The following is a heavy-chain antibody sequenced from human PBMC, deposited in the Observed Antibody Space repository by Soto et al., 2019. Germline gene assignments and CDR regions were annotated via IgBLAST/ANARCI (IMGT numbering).Heavy chain of an antibody. CDR3: ARPAKIGVVFSRFYY. J-gene: IGHJ4*02. D-gene: IGHD3-22*01. V-gene: IGHV1-46*01. CDR2: INPSGGST. Sequence: ASVKASCKAPGYTFTSYYMHSVRQAPAQGLEWMGIINPSGGSTSYAQKFQGRVTVTRDTSTSTVYMELSSLRSADTAVYYCARPAKIGVVFSRFYYQGQGTLFTVSS. CDR1: GYTFTSYY.